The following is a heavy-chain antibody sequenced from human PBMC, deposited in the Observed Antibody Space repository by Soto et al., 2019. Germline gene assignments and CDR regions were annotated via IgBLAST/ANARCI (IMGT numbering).Heavy chain of an antibody. CDR3: ARGYSGYDIDY. CDR2: IIPIFGTA. V-gene: IGHV1-69*12. CDR1: GGTFSSYA. Sequence: QVQLVQSGAEVKKPGSSVKVSCKASGGTFSSYAISWVRQAPGQGLEWMGGIIPIFGTANYAQKFQGRVTITADESTSTAYMEMRSLRSEDTAVYCGARGYSGYDIDYWGQGTLVSVSS. J-gene: IGHJ4*02. D-gene: IGHD5-12*01.